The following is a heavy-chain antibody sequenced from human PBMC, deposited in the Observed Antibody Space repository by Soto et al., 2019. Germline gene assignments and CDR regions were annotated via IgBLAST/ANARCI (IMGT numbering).Heavy chain of an antibody. CDR2: IIPIFGTA. CDR1: GGTFSSYA. D-gene: IGHD2-15*01. J-gene: IGHJ6*02. Sequence: SVKVSCKASGGTFSSYAISWVRQAPGQGLEWMGGIIPIFGTANYAQKFQGRVTITADESTSTAYMELSSLRSEDTAVYYCARRGLGYCSGGSCYSGYYYYYGMDVWGQGTTVTVSS. V-gene: IGHV1-69*13. CDR3: ARRGLGYCSGGSCYSGYYYYYGMDV.